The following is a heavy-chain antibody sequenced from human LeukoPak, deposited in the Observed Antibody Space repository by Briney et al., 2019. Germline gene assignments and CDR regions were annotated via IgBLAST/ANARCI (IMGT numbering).Heavy chain of an antibody. D-gene: IGHD4-11*01. CDR1: GFTFSSFT. V-gene: IGHV3-23*01. CDR3: AHPLPVSGDYNPFDN. J-gene: IGHJ4*02. Sequence: PGGSLRLSCAASGFTFSSFTMSWVRQAPGKGLEWVSAISPSGGVSTYAGSVKGRFTISRDNSKSTLYLQMNGLRVDDTAVYHCAHPLPVSGDYNPFDNWGQGTLVTVSS. CDR2: ISPSGGVS.